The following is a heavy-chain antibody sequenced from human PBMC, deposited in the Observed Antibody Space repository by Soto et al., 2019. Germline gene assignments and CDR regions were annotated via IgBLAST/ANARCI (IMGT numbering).Heavy chain of an antibody. CDR3: AHIRYYVFFFAY. Sequence: SAPALVYEAQPLGMACCSSGFSFSTSGVGVGWIRQPPGKALEWLALIYWDDDKRYSPSLKTRLTITKDTSKNQVVLTMTNMDPVDTGTYYCAHIRYYVFFFAYWGQGTLVPVSS. D-gene: IGHD3-3*01. CDR1: GFSFSTSGVG. V-gene: IGHV2-5*02. J-gene: IGHJ4*02. CDR2: IYWDDDK.